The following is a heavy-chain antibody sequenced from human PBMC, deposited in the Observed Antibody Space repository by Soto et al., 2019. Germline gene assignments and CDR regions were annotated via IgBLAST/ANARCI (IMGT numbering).Heavy chain of an antibody. J-gene: IGHJ4*02. CDR3: AKPYGYSYGRWIFDY. V-gene: IGHV3-23*01. CDR2: ISGSGGST. D-gene: IGHD5-18*01. Sequence: EVQLLESGGGLVQPGGSLRLTCAASGFTFSSYAMSWVRQAPGKGLEWVSAISGSGGSTYYADSVKGRFTISRDNSKNTLYLQMNSLRAEDTAVYYCAKPYGYSYGRWIFDYWGQGTLVTVSS. CDR1: GFTFSSYA.